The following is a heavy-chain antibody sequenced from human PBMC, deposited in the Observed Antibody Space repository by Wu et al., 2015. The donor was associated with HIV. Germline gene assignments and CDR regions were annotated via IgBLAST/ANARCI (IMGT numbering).Heavy chain of an antibody. CDR1: PYTFTSFG. Sequence: QLVQSGAEVKKPGASVKVSCKASPYTFTSFGIGWVRQAPGQGLEWMGWVSSYSGDSNYAQKFQDRVTMTTDASTSTAYMELRSLRSDDTAVYYCARDRGYYDSSGYYGGYWGQGTLVTVSS. D-gene: IGHD3-22*01. J-gene: IGHJ4*02. CDR3: ARDRGYYDSSGYYGGY. V-gene: IGHV1-18*01. CDR2: VSSYSGDS.